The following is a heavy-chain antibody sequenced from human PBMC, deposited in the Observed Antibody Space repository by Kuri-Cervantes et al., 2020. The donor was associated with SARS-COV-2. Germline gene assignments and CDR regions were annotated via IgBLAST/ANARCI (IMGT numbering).Heavy chain of an antibody. CDR3: ATSTPCRQLVVITQGGAFDI. Sequence: AAVQDSCKASGYTFTGYYMHWVRQAPGQGLEWMGWINPNSGGTKYAQKFQGGVTMTRDTSISTVYMELSRLRSDDTAVYYCATSTPCRQLVVITQGGAFDIWGQGTMVTDSS. CDR1: GYTFTGYY. D-gene: IGHD3-22*01. CDR2: INPNSGGT. V-gene: IGHV1-2*02. J-gene: IGHJ3*02.